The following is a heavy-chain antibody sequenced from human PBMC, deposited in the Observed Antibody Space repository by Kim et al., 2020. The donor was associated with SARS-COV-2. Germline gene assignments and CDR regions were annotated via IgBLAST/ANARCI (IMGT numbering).Heavy chain of an antibody. CDR3: AGGLGSHPLFTY. D-gene: IGHD1-26*01. J-gene: IGHJ4*01. CDR1: ESMFSNYG. CDR2: ISDAGTEK. Sequence: GGSLRLSCGASESMFSNYGMHWVRQAPGQGLEWVAVISDAGTEKHFADSVKGRFTIARDNSKNTLYLQVNSLRPEDTAIYYCAGGLGSHPLFTYWGQGTLVTVSA. V-gene: IGHV3-30*03.